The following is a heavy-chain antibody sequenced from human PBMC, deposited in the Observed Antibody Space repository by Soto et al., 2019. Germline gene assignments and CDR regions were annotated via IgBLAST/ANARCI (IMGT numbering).Heavy chain of an antibody. D-gene: IGHD5-18*01. J-gene: IGHJ6*02. CDR2: IIPIFGTA. CDR3: ARRGAAMEHYYYGMDV. V-gene: IGHV1-69*01. CDR1: GGTFSSYA. Sequence: QVQLVQSGAEVKKPGSSVKVSCKASGGTFSSYAISWVRQAPGQGLEWMGGIIPIFGTANYAQKFQGRVTITADESTSTDYMELSSLRSEDTAVYYCARRGAAMEHYYYGMDVWGQGTTVTVSS.